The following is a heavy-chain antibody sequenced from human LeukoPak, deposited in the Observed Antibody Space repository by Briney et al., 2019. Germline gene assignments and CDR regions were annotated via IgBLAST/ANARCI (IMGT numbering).Heavy chain of an antibody. Sequence: GGSLRLSCAASGFTFSSYGMHWVRQAPGKGLEWVAFIRYDGSNKYYADSVKGRFTISRDNSKNTLYLQMNSLRAEDTAVYYCAKNSVVVIIGLDAFDIWGQGTMVTVSS. D-gene: IGHD3-22*01. CDR2: IRYDGSNK. CDR3: AKNSVVVIIGLDAFDI. V-gene: IGHV3-30*02. J-gene: IGHJ3*02. CDR1: GFTFSSYG.